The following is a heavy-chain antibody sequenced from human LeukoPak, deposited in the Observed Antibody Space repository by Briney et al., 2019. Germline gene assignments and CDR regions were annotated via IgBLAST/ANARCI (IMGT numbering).Heavy chain of an antibody. J-gene: IGHJ3*02. Sequence: SETLSLTCTVSGGSISGYHWSWIRQPPGKGLEWIGYIYYSGSTNYNPSLKSRVTISVDTSKNQFSLKLSSVTAADTAVYYCARHRSGSYWRAFDIWGQGAMGTVSS. CDR3: ARHRSGSYWRAFDI. V-gene: IGHV4-59*08. CDR1: GGSISGYH. CDR2: IYYSGST. D-gene: IGHD1-26*01.